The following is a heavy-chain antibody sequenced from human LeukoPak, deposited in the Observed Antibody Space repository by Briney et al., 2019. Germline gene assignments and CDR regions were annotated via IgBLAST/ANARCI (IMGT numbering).Heavy chain of an antibody. CDR2: IIPIFGTA. D-gene: IGHD3-3*01. CDR1: GGTFSSYA. J-gene: IGHJ6*03. V-gene: IGHV1-69*01. Sequence: SVKVSCKASGGTFSSYAISWVRQAPGQGLEWMGGIIPIFGTANYAQKFQGRVTITADESTSTAYMELSSLRSEDTAVYYCARGGIYYDFWSGLYYYYYMDVWGKGTTVTVSS. CDR3: ARGGIYYDFWSGLYYYYYMDV.